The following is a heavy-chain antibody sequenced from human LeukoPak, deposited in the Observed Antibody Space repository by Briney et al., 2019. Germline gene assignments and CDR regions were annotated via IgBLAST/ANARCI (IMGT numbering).Heavy chain of an antibody. CDR2: MNPNSGNT. CDR3: ARDPNKGDYYYMDV. CDR1: GYTFTSYD. Sequence: GASVKVSCKASGYTFTSYDINWVRQATGQGLEWMGWMNPNSGNTGYAQKFQGRVTMTRNTSISTAYMELSSLRSEDTAVYYCARDPNKGDYYYMDVWGKGTTVTISS. J-gene: IGHJ6*03. D-gene: IGHD1/OR15-1a*01. V-gene: IGHV1-8*01.